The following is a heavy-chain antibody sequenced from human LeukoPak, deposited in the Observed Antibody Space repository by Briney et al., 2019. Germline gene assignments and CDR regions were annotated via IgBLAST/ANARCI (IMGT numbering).Heavy chain of an antibody. CDR1: GGSVSSHF. D-gene: IGHD3-9*01. Sequence: PPETLSLTCTVSGGSVSSHFWSWIRQPPGKGLEWIGYIYNSGSTNYNPSLKSRVTMSVDTSKNQFSLKLSSVTAADTAVYYCARGHLSYDILTGYYYYYYGMDVWGQGTTVTVSS. CDR2: IYNSGST. J-gene: IGHJ6*02. V-gene: IGHV4-59*02. CDR3: ARGHLSYDILTGYYYYYYGMDV.